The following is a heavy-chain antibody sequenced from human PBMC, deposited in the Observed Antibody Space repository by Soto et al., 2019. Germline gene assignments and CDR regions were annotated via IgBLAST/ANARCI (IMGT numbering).Heavy chain of an antibody. Sequence: PGGSLRLSCAASGLTCSSYAMRWVRQAPGKGLEYVSDINSNGGSTYYANSVKGRFTISRDNSKNTLYLQMGSLRAEDMAVYYCARRGYSGYEIDYWGQGTLVTVSS. J-gene: IGHJ4*02. CDR2: INSNGGST. D-gene: IGHD5-12*01. V-gene: IGHV3-64*01. CDR1: GLTCSSYA. CDR3: ARRGYSGYEIDY.